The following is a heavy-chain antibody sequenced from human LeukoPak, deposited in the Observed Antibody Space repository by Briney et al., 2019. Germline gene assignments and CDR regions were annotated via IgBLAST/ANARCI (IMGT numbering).Heavy chain of an antibody. V-gene: IGHV4-59*01. J-gene: IGHJ4*02. D-gene: IGHD6-19*01. CDR2: IFYSGTT. Sequence: ASETLSLTCTVSGGSISSYYWSWIRQPPGKGLEWIGFIFYSGTTNYNPSLKSRVTISVDTSKNQFSLKLSSVTAADTAVYYCAKGPGIAVAGLDYWGQGTLVTVSS. CDR3: AKGPGIAVAGLDY. CDR1: GGSISSYY.